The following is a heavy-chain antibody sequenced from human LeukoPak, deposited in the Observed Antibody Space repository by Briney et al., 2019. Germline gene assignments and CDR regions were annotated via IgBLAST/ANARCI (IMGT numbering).Heavy chain of an antibody. Sequence: PSETLSLTCTVSGGSITSRDYYWGWIRQPPGKGLEWIGSFYYSGDTYYNLSLKSRVTISVDMSKSQFSLKLRSVTAADTAVYYCTSGGMVSGDYWGHGTLVTVSS. CDR1: GGSITSRDYY. V-gene: IGHV4-39*01. D-gene: IGHD2-8*01. CDR3: TSGGMVSGDY. J-gene: IGHJ4*01. CDR2: FYYSGDT.